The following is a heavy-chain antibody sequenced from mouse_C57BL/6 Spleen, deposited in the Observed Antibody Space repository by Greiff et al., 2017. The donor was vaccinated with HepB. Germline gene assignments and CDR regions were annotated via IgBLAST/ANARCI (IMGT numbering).Heavy chain of an antibody. CDR2: ISSGSSTI. CDR3: ARRDYSNYGVAMDY. CDR1: GFTFSDYG. D-gene: IGHD2-5*01. V-gene: IGHV5-17*01. Sequence: EVKLVESGGGLVKPGGSLKLSCAASGFTFSDYGMHWVRQAPEKGLEWVAYISSGSSTIYYADTVKGRVTISRDNAKNTLFLQMTSLRSEDTAMYYCARRDYSNYGVAMDYWGQGTSVTVSS. J-gene: IGHJ4*01.